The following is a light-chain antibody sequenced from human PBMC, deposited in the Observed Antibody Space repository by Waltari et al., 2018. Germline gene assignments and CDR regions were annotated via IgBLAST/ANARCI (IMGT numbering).Light chain of an antibody. CDR3: MQARQTPWT. J-gene: IGKJ1*01. V-gene: IGKV2-28*01. CDR1: QSLLHSSGNTF. CDR2: LVS. Sequence: IVMTQSPLSLSVTPGEPASISCRSSQSLLHSSGNTFLDWYLQKPGQSPQLLIYLVSNRASGVPDRFSGSGSGTYFTLKISRVEAEDVGVYFCMQARQTPWTFGQGTKVEIK.